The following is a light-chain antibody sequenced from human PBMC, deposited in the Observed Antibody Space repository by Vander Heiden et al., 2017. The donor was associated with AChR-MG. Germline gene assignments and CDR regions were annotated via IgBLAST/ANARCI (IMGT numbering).Light chain of an antibody. V-gene: IGLV1-40*01. J-gene: IGLJ1*01. CDR2: GDN. CDR1: SSNIGADYN. Sequence: QSVLTQPPSVSGAPGQRVTISCTGSSSNIGADYNVQWYQQLPGTAPKLLIYGDNSRPSGVPDRFSGSKSGTSASLVITGLQAEDEADYYCQSYDSSLSGPYVFGTGTKVTVI. CDR3: QSYDSSLSGPYV.